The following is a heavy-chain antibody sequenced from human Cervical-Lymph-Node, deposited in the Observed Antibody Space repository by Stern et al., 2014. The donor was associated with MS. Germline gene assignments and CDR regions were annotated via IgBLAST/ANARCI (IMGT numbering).Heavy chain of an antibody. CDR3: ARDLRDISGYYLDS. D-gene: IGHD3-22*01. CDR2: INTNTGNP. Sequence: VQLVQSGSELRKPGASVKVSCKASGYSFNRYAVTWVRQAPGQWLEWLGWINTNTGNPTYAQGFTGRFVFSLDTSVSTTYLHISSLKAEDTAVYYCARDLRDISGYYLDSWGQGSLVTVSS. CDR1: GYSFNRYA. V-gene: IGHV7-4-1*02. J-gene: IGHJ4*02.